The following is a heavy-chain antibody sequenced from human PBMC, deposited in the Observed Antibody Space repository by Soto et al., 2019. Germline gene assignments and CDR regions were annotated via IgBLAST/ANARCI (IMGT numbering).Heavy chain of an antibody. CDR2: IGGSSGTT. CDR3: AKFKGFNWNYVFDY. Sequence: PGGSLRPSCEVSGLTFSNFAMSWVRQAPGKGLEWASAIGGSSGTTCYADSVKGRFTISKDYAKNMLYLQMNSLRAEDTAVYYCAKFKGFNWNYVFDYWGQGVPVTVSS. CDR1: GLTFSNFA. D-gene: IGHD1-7*01. V-gene: IGHV3-23*01. J-gene: IGHJ4*02.